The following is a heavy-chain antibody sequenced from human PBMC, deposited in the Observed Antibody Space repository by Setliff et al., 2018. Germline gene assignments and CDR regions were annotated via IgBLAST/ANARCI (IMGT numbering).Heavy chain of an antibody. CDR1: GGSISSGGYS. D-gene: IGHD1-26*01. V-gene: IGHV4-30-2*01. CDR3: ARDLVGATDY. CDR2: IYHSGST. J-gene: IGHJ4*02. Sequence: SETLSLTCAVSGGSISSGGYSWSWIRQPPGKGLEWIGYIYHSGSTYYNPSLKSRVTISVDRSKNQFSLKLSSVTAADTAVYYCARDLVGATDYWGQGTLVTVSS.